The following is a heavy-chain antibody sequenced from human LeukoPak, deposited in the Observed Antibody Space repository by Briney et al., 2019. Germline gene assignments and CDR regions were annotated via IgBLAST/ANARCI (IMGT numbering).Heavy chain of an antibody. CDR1: GYSISSGYY. Sequence: SSETLSLTCTVSGYSISSGYYWGWIRQPPGKGLEWIGSIYHSGSTYYNPSLKSRVTISVDTSKNQFSLKLSSVTAADTAVYYCARDYYDSSGHRVDYWGQGTLVTVSS. CDR3: ARDYYDSSGHRVDY. V-gene: IGHV4-38-2*02. J-gene: IGHJ4*02. D-gene: IGHD3-22*01. CDR2: IYHSGST.